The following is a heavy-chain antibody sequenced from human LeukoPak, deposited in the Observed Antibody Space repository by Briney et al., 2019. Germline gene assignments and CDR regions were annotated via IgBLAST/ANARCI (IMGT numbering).Heavy chain of an antibody. CDR1: GFTFSSYS. D-gene: IGHD7-27*01. Sequence: GGSLRLSYAASGFTFSSYSMNWVRQAPGKGLEWVSYISSGSSTMYYADSVKGRFTISRDNAKNSLYLQMNSLRDEDTAVYYCARDENWGSAYYYHGMDVWGQGTTVTVSS. CDR2: ISSGSSTM. V-gene: IGHV3-48*02. CDR3: ARDENWGSAYYYHGMDV. J-gene: IGHJ6*02.